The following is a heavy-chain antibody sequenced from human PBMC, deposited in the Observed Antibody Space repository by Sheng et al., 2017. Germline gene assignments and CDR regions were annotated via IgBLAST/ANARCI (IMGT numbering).Heavy chain of an antibody. Sequence: QVQLQESGPGLVKPSETLSLTCAVSGYSISSGYYWGWIRQPPGKGLEWIGSIYHSGSTYYNPSLKSRVTISVDTSKNQFSLKLSSVTAADTAVYYCARVLDCGGDCSTPDRYNWFDPSGRRNPSVTVSS. CDR1: GYSISSGYY. J-gene: IGHJ5*02. CDR2: IYHSGST. V-gene: IGHV4-38-2*01. CDR3: ARVLDCGGDCSTPDRYNWFDP. D-gene: IGHD2-21*01.